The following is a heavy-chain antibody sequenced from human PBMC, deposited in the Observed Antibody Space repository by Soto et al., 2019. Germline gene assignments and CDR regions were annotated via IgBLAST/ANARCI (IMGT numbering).Heavy chain of an antibody. CDR1: GFTFSSYG. CDR3: AKDLYCSGGSCYSGYYYYYGMDV. V-gene: IGHV3-30*18. J-gene: IGHJ6*02. Sequence: GGSLRLSCAASGFTFSSYGMHWVRQAPGKGLEWVAVISYDGSNKYYADSVKGRFTISRDNSKNTLYLQMNSLRAEDTAVYYCAKDLYCSGGSCYSGYYYYYGMDVWGQGTTVTVSS. D-gene: IGHD2-15*01. CDR2: ISYDGSNK.